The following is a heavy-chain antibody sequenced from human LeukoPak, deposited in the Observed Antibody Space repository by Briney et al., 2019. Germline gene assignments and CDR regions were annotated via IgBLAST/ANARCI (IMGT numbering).Heavy chain of an antibody. V-gene: IGHV1-69*04. Sequence: GASVKVSCKASGGTFSSYAISWVRQAPGQGLEWMGRIIPILGIANYAQKFQGRVTITADKSTSTAYMELSSLRSDDTAVYYCARDLQGDNNGYYEDTFDIWGQGTMVTVSS. D-gene: IGHD3-22*01. CDR3: ARDLQGDNNGYYEDTFDI. J-gene: IGHJ3*02. CDR1: GGTFSSYA. CDR2: IIPILGIA.